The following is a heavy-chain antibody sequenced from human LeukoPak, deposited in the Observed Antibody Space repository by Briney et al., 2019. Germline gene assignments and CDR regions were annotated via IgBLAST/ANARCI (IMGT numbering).Heavy chain of an antibody. CDR1: GGSISSGDYY. V-gene: IGHV4-30-4*01. D-gene: IGHD3-10*01. CDR3: ARTYYGSGSYYNEITTPYHDY. J-gene: IGHJ4*02. CDR2: LYYSGST. Sequence: SETLSLTCTVSGGSISSGDYYWSWIRQPPGKGLEWIGYLYYSGSTYYNPSLKSRVTISVDTSKNQFSLKLSSVTAADTAVYYCARTYYGSGSYYNEITTPYHDYWGQGTLVTVSS.